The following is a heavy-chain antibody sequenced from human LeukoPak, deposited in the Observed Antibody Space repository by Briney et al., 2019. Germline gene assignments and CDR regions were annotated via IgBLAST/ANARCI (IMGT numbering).Heavy chain of an antibody. Sequence: PGRSLRLSCAASGFTFSSYAMHWVRQAPGKGLEWVAVISYDGSNKYYADSVKGRFTISRDNSKNTLYLQMNSLRAEDTAVYYCATEDSDYDILTGYLSHFDYWGQGTLVTVSS. D-gene: IGHD3-9*01. CDR3: ATEDSDYDILTGYLSHFDY. CDR1: GFTFSSYA. V-gene: IGHV3-30-3*01. J-gene: IGHJ4*02. CDR2: ISYDGSNK.